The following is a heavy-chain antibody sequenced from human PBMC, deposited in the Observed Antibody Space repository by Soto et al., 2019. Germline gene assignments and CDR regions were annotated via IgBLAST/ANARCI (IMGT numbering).Heavy chain of an antibody. Sequence: GGSLRLSCAASGFTFNNYAMHWVRQAPGKGLEWVAVTSYDGSRKYYADSVKGRFTISRDNSNNTLSLQMSSLRVEDTAVYYCARDRGSENWFDPWGQGTLVTVSS. CDR2: TSYDGSRK. CDR3: ARDRGSENWFDP. J-gene: IGHJ5*02. V-gene: IGHV3-30-3*01. CDR1: GFTFNNYA.